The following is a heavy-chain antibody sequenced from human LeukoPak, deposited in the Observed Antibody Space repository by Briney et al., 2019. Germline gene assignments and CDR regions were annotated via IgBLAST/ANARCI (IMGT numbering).Heavy chain of an antibody. CDR1: GFTFSSYA. J-gene: IGHJ2*01. V-gene: IGHV3-23*01. Sequence: GGSLRLSCAASGFTFSSYAMSWVRQAPGKGLEWVSAISGSGGSTYYADSVKGRFTISRDNSKNTPYLQMNSLRAEDTAVYYCAKAAVLDDFWSGYLRGSYWYFDLWGRGTLVTVSS. CDR2: ISGSGGST. CDR3: AKAAVLDDFWSGYLRGSYWYFDL. D-gene: IGHD3-3*01.